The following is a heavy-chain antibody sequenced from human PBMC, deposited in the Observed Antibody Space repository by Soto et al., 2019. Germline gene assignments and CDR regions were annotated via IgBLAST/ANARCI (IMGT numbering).Heavy chain of an antibody. CDR1: GGSISSSNW. V-gene: IGHV4-4*02. J-gene: IGHJ4*02. CDR2: IYHSGST. D-gene: IGHD2-15*01. Sequence: NPSETLSLTCAVSGGSISSSNWWSWVRQPPGKGLEWIGEIYHSGSTNYNPSLKSRVTISVDKSKNQFSLKLSSVTAADTAAYYCAREVRGPLQYFDYWGQGTLVTVSS. CDR3: AREVRGPLQYFDY.